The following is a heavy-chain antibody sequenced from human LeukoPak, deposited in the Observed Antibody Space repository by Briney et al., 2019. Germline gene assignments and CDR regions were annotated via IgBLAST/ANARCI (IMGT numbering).Heavy chain of an antibody. J-gene: IGHJ4*02. D-gene: IGHD1-1*01. CDR3: ARDWNDEGYFDY. Sequence: GGSLRLSCAASGFTFSSYAMSWVRQAPGKGLGWVSAISGSGGSTYYADSVKGRFTISRDNSKNTLYLQMNSLRAEDTAVYYCARDWNDEGYFDYWGQGTLVTVSS. CDR1: GFTFSSYA. CDR2: ISGSGGST. V-gene: IGHV3-23*01.